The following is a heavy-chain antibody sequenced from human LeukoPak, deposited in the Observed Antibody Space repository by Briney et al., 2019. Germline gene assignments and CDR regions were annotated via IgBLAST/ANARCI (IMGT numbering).Heavy chain of an antibody. CDR3: ARFNSSSWYSYYYYYGMDV. D-gene: IGHD6-13*01. CDR2: MNPNSGNT. J-gene: IGHJ6*02. Sequence: GASVKVSCKASGYTFTSYDINWVRQATGQGLEWMGWMNPNSGNTGYAQKFQGRVTMTRNTSISTAYMELSSLRSEDTAVYYCARFNSSSWYSYYYYYGMDVWGQGTTVTVSS. CDR1: GYTFTSYD. V-gene: IGHV1-8*01.